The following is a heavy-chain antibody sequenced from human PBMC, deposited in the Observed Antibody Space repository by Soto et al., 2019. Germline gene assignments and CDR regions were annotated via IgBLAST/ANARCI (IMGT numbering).Heavy chain of an antibody. CDR2: ISAYNGNT. Sequence: VSVKVSCKASGYTFTSYGISWVRQAPGQGLEWMGWISAYNGNTNYAQKLQGRVTMTTDTSTSTAYMELRSLRSDDTAVYYCARVRYYGSGSYYNTYYYYYYMDVWGKGTTVTVSS. CDR3: ARVRYYGSGSYYNTYYYYYYMDV. J-gene: IGHJ6*03. V-gene: IGHV1-18*01. D-gene: IGHD3-10*01. CDR1: GYTFTSYG.